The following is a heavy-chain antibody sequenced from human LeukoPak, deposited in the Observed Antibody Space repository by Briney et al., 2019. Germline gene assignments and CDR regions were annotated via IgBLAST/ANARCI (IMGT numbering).Heavy chain of an antibody. J-gene: IGHJ5*01. V-gene: IGHV5-51*01. CDR3: ARRGYSGYEGAWFDS. Sequence: PGESLKISCKGSGYSFTSYWIGWVRQMPGKGLEWMATIYPDDSDTRYNPSFQGQIIISADKSISTAYLQWSSLRASDTAMYYCARRGYSGYEGAWFDSWGQGTLVTVSS. CDR1: GYSFTSYW. CDR2: IYPDDSDT. D-gene: IGHD5-12*01.